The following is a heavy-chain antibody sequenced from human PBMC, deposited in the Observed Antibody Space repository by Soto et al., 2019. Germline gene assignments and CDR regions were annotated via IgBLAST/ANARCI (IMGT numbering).Heavy chain of an antibody. CDR1: GFPFSSYV. J-gene: IGHJ4*02. CDR2: ISGGGSNT. V-gene: IGHV3-23*01. Sequence: EVQLLESGGGLVQRGGSLRLSCAASGFPFSSYVMSWVRQAPGKGLERVSGISGGGSNTFYADSVKGRFTISTDNSKNTLLLQMNSLGAEDTAVYYCAKDSNKYSSSLRGRYFDYWGQGIGVTVSS. CDR3: AKDSNKYSSSLRGRYFDY. D-gene: IGHD4-4*01.